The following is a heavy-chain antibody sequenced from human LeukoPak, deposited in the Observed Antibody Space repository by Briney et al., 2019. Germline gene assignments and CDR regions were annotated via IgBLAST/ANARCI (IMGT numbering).Heavy chain of an antibody. V-gene: IGHV1-69*13. D-gene: IGHD5-18*01. CDR2: ITPPFGTA. CDR3: AKGGDTALFRGYLNL. J-gene: IGHJ2*01. Sequence: SVKVSCKASGGTFGRYVISWVRQAPGQGLEWMGGITPPFGTAHYAQKFQGRVTITADESTRTVYMEMSSLRSEDTAMYYCAKGGDTALFRGYLNLWGRGPRV. CDR1: GGTFGRYV.